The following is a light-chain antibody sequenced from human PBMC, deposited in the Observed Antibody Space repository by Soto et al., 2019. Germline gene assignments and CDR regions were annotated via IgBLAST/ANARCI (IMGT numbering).Light chain of an antibody. J-gene: IGLJ2*01. CDR1: SSDVGGYNF. CDR3: SSYAGSNIVV. Sequence: QSALTQPPSASGSPGQSVTISCTGTSSDVGGYNFVSWYQQHPGKAPNLMIYEVSERPSGVPDRFSGSKSGNTASLTVSGLKAEDEGDYYCSSYAGSNIVVFGGGTKLTV. V-gene: IGLV2-8*01. CDR2: EVS.